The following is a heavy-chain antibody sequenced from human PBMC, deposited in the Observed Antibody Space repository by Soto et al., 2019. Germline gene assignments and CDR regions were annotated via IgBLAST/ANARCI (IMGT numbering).Heavy chain of an antibody. CDR1: GFTFSSYG. Sequence: QVQLVESGGGVVQPGRSLRLSCAASGFTFSSYGMHWVRQAPGKGLEWVAVIWYDGSNKYYADSVKGRFTISRDNSKNTLYLQMNRLRAEDTAVYYCARDASWDDYYYGMDVWGQGTTVTVSS. CDR2: IWYDGSNK. CDR3: ARDASWDDYYYGMDV. V-gene: IGHV3-33*01. J-gene: IGHJ6*02. D-gene: IGHD1-26*01.